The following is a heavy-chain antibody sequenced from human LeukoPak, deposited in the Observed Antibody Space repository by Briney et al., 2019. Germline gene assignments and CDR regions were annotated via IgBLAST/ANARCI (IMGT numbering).Heavy chain of an antibody. V-gene: IGHV1-69*13. Sequence: SVKVSCKASGGTFSSYAISWVRQAPGQGLEWMGGIIPIFGTANYAQKFQGRVTITADESTSTAYMELSSLRSEDTAVYYCARGYDFWSGCYSWFDPWGQGTLVTVSS. CDR3: ARGYDFWSGCYSWFDP. CDR1: GGTFSSYA. CDR2: IIPIFGTA. D-gene: IGHD3-3*01. J-gene: IGHJ5*02.